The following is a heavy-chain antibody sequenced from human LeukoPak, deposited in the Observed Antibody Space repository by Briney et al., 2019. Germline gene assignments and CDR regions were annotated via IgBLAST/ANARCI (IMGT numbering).Heavy chain of an antibody. CDR2: IYHSGST. J-gene: IGHJ4*02. D-gene: IGHD6-19*01. CDR1: GYSISSGYY. CDR3: ARAPYSSGWPFDY. V-gene: IGHV4-38-2*01. Sequence: SETLSLTCAVSGYSISSGYYWGWIRQPPGKGLEWIGSIYHSGSTYYNPSLKSRVTISVDTSKNQFSLKLSSVTAADTAVYYCARAPYSSGWPFDYWGQGTLATVSS.